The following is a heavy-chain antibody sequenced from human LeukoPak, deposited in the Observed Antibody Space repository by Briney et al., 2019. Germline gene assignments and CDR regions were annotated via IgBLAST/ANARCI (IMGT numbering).Heavy chain of an antibody. Sequence: SETLSLTCTVSGGSISSGFYYWGWIRQPPGKGLEWIGSVYYSGSAYYSPSLKSRVTISVDTSKNQFSLRLSSVTAADTALYYCASSVGANRINAFDVWGQGTMVTVSS. J-gene: IGHJ3*01. D-gene: IGHD1-26*01. CDR1: GGSISSGFYY. CDR2: VYYSGSA. V-gene: IGHV4-39*01. CDR3: ASSVGANRINAFDV.